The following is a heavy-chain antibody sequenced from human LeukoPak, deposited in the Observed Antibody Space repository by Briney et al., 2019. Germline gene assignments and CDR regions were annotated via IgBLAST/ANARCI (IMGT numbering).Heavy chain of an antibody. V-gene: IGHV4-59*08. D-gene: IGHD3-10*01. CDR2: IYYSGST. CDR3: ARLGGMGRDFDY. CDR1: GGSISSYY. J-gene: IGHJ4*02. Sequence: PSETLSLTCTVSGGSISSYYWSWIRQPPGKGLEWIGYIYYSGSTNYNPSLKSRVTISVDTSKNKFSLKLSSVTAADTAVYYCARLGGMGRDFDYWGQGTLVTVSS.